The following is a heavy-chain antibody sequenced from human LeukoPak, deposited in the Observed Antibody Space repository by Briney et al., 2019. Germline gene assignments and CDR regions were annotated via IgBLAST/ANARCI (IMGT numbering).Heavy chain of an antibody. CDR3: ARSPYSSGWLIS. V-gene: IGHV3-30*04. J-gene: IGHJ5*02. Sequence: GGSLRLSCAASGFTFSSYAIHWVRQAPGKGLEWMAVISYDGTNEYYADSVKGRFTISRDNAKNSLYLQMNSLRAEDTAVYYCARSPYSSGWLISWGQGTLVTVSS. CDR1: GFTFSSYA. CDR2: ISYDGTNE. D-gene: IGHD6-19*01.